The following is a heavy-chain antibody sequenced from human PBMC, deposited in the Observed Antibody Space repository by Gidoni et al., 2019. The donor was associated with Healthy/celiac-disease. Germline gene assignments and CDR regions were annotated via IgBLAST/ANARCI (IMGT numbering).Heavy chain of an antibody. CDR3: ARGFYGGKPLGY. D-gene: IGHD4-17*01. CDR2: INHSGST. Sequence: QVQLQQWGAGLLKPSETLSLTCAVYGGSFSGYYWSWIRKPPGKGLEWIGEINHSGSTNYNPSLKSRVTISVDTSKNQFSLKLSSVTAADTAVYYCARGFYGGKPLGYWGQGTLVTVSS. V-gene: IGHV4-34*01. CDR1: GGSFSGYY. J-gene: IGHJ4*02.